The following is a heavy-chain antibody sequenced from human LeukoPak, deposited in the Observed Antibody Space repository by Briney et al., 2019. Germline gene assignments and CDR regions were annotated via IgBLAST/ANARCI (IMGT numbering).Heavy chain of an antibody. CDR1: GFSFSNYW. CDR2: INSDGGTT. Sequence: GGSLRLSCAASGFSFSNYWMCWVRXAPGKXXVCVSRINSDGGTTTYAASVKGRFTISRDNAKNTLYLQMNSLRAEDSALYYCARIRESLGLGAFDIWGQGTMVTVSS. D-gene: IGHD7-27*01. V-gene: IGHV3-74*03. J-gene: IGHJ3*02. CDR3: ARIRESLGLGAFDI.